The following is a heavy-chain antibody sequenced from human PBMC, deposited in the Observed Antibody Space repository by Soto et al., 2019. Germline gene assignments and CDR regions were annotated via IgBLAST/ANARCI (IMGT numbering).Heavy chain of an antibody. Sequence: GGSLRLSCVASGFTVSSNFMTWVRQAPGKGLEWVSVIYSGGNKYYADSVKGRFTISRDNSKNTLYLQMNSLRAEDTAVYYCAKGRDSTVFDYWGQGTLVTVSS. D-gene: IGHD2-15*01. CDR3: AKGRDSTVFDY. CDR1: GFTVSSNF. CDR2: IYSGGNK. V-gene: IGHV3-53*05. J-gene: IGHJ4*02.